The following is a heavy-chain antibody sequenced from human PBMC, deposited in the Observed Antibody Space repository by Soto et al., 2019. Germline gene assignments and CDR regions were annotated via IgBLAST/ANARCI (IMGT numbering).Heavy chain of an antibody. CDR3: ARDHGGISIFGAPGHFDN. V-gene: IGHV4-39*02. CDR1: GGSISSGSYY. D-gene: IGHD3-3*01. Sequence: QLQLQESGPGLVKPSETLSLTCTVSGGSISSGSYYWGWIRQSPGKGLEWIGSISYSGGTYYNPSLKSRVTISVDTPKNHFSLKRSSVTAADTAVYYCARDHGGISIFGAPGHFDNWGQGTLVTVSS. CDR2: ISYSGGT. J-gene: IGHJ4*02.